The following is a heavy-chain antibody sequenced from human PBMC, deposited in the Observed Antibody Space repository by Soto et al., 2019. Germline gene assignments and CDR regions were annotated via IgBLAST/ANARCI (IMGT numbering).Heavy chain of an antibody. CDR1: GFTFSNYA. CDR3: ATRATIDYYFDY. Sequence: GGSLRLSCAASGFTFSNYAMSWVRQAPGKGLEWVSGISGSGGSTYYADSVKGRFTISRDNSQNTLYLQMHSLRAEDPAVYYCATRATIDYYFDYRGQGNLVPVPS. V-gene: IGHV3-23*01. J-gene: IGHJ4*02. D-gene: IGHD5-12*01. CDR2: ISGSGGST.